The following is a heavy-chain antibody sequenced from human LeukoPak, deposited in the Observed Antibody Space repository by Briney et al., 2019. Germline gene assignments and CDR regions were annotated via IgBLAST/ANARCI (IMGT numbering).Heavy chain of an antibody. CDR2: ISRRGNII. J-gene: IGHJ2*01. V-gene: IGHV3-11*01. D-gene: IGHD3-10*01. Sequence: PGGSLRLSCAASGFTLSDYYISWIRQAPGKGLEWVSYISRRGNIIYYADSVKGRFTISRDNAKNSLDLQMNSLRAEDTAVYYCARYGSGTIDWYFDHWGRGTLVTVSS. CDR1: GFTLSDYY. CDR3: ARYGSGTIDWYFDH.